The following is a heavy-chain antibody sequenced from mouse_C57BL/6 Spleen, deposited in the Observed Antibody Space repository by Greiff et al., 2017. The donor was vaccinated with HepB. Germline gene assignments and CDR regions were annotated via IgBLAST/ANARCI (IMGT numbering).Heavy chain of an antibody. CDR3: ARSGYYDYDGYWYFDV. D-gene: IGHD2-4*01. V-gene: IGHV3-8*01. Sequence: EVKLMESGPGLAKPSQTLSLTCSVTGYSITSDYWNWIRKFPGNKLEYMGYISYSGSTYYNPSLKSRISITRDTSKNQYYLQLNSVTTEDTATYYCARSGYYDYDGYWYFDVWGTGTTVTVSS. J-gene: IGHJ1*03. CDR2: ISYSGST. CDR1: GYSITSDY.